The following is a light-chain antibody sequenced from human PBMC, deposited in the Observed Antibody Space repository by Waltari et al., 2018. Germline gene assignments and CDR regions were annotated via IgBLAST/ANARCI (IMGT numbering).Light chain of an antibody. CDR2: GIS. CDR1: QSISSSY. V-gene: IGKV3-15*01. CDR3: QQYDNWPLT. Sequence: TVLTQSPATLSVSPGERATLSCRASQSISSSYFALYQQKPGQAPRLLIPGISTRATGIPARFSGSGSGTEFTLTISSLQSEDFAVYYCQQYDNWPLTFGGGTKVEIK. J-gene: IGKJ4*01.